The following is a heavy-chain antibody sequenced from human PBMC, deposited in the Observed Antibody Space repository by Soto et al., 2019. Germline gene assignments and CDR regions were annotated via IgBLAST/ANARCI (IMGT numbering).Heavy chain of an antibody. D-gene: IGHD3-9*01. CDR2: IYYSGRT. CDR1: RDSISSGANY. Sequence: PSETLSLPCTLSRDSISSGANYWSWIRQTPGTGLEWIGYIYYSGRTYYNPTLKSRVTISVDRSKNLFSLKLSSVTAADTAVYYCARVDIWTVYGCMDVWGQGTTVTVAS. CDR3: ARVDIWTVYGCMDV. J-gene: IGHJ6*02. V-gene: IGHV4-30-4*01.